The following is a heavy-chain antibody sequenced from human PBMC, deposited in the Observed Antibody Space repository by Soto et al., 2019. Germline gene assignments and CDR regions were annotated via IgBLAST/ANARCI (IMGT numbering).Heavy chain of an antibody. D-gene: IGHD1-26*01. V-gene: IGHV4-38-2*01. CDR3: ARAEGGSYLYYYYYYGMDV. CDR2: IYHSGST. CDR1: GYSISSGYY. Sequence: SETLSLTCAVSGYSISSGYYWGWIRQPPGKGLEWIGSIYHSGSTYYNPSLKSRVTISVDTSKNQFSLKLSSVTAADTAVYYCARAEGGSYLYYYYYYGMDVWGQGTTVTVYS. J-gene: IGHJ6*02.